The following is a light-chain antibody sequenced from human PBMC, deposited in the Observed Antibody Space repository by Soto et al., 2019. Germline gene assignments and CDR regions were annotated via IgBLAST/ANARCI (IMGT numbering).Light chain of an antibody. J-gene: IGLJ2*01. V-gene: IGLV1-40*01. Sequence: QSVLTQPPSVSGAPGQRVTISCTGSSSNIGAGYDVHWYRQLPGTAPKLLIYGNSDRPSGVPDRFSGSKSGTSASLAITGLQAEDEADYYCQSYDSSLSLAVFGGGTKLTVL. CDR1: SSNIGAGYD. CDR2: GNS. CDR3: QSYDSSLSLAV.